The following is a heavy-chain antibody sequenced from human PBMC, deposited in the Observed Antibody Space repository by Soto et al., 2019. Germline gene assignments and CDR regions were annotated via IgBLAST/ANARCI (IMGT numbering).Heavy chain of an antibody. V-gene: IGHV4-59*01. CDR2: IYYSGST. D-gene: IGHD5-12*01. CDR1: GGNISSYY. Sequence: PSETQSLTCTVSGGNISSYYWSWIRQPPGKGLEWIGYIYYSGSTNYNPSLKSRVTISVDTSKNQFSLKLSSVTAADTAVYYCARGVGVVARAFDIWGQGTMVTVSS. J-gene: IGHJ3*02. CDR3: ARGVGVVARAFDI.